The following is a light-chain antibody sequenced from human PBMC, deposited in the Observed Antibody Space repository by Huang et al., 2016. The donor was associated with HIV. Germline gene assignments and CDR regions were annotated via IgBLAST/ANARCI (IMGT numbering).Light chain of an antibody. J-gene: IGKJ4*01. CDR1: QRVRDK. V-gene: IGKV3-15*01. CDR2: ATS. Sequence: EIVMTQSPDTLCVSPGGRATLSCRASQRVRDKLACDQQKPGQAPRLLLHATSTRAAGVPARFSGSGSGTEFTLTISSLQSEDCGVYYCQQYESWPPLTFGGGTKVEIK. CDR3: QQYESWPPLT.